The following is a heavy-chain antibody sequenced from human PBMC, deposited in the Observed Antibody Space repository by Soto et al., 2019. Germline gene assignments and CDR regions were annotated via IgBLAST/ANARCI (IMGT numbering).Heavy chain of an antibody. J-gene: IGHJ6*03. CDR1: GGSISSYY. CDR3: ARDRSVVVASDDYYYYMDV. Sequence: SETLSLTCTVSGGSISSYYCSWIRQPPGKGLEWIGYIYYSGSTNYNPSLKSRVTISVDTSKNQFSLKLSSVTAADTAVYYCARDRSVVVASDDYYYYMDVWGKGTTVTVSS. D-gene: IGHD2-15*01. V-gene: IGHV4-59*01. CDR2: IYYSGST.